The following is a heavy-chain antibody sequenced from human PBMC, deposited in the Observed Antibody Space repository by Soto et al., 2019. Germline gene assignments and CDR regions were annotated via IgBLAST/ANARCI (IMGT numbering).Heavy chain of an antibody. Sequence: GGSLRLSFAPSGFPFSSYAMSWFRQAPGKGLEWVSAISGSGGSTYYADSVKGRFTISRDNSKNTLYLQMNSLRAEDTAVYYCAKVLGPTAPVGLFDYWGQGTLVTVSS. CDR1: GFPFSSYA. V-gene: IGHV3-23*01. J-gene: IGHJ4*02. D-gene: IGHD4-17*01. CDR2: ISGSGGST. CDR3: AKVLGPTAPVGLFDY.